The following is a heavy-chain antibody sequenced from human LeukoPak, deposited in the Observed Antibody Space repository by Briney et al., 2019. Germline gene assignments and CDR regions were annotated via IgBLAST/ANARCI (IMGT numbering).Heavy chain of an antibody. V-gene: IGHV1-2*02. CDR1: GYTFTGYY. J-gene: IGHJ4*02. D-gene: IGHD6-19*01. CDR2: INPNSGGT. Sequence: AAPVKVSCKASGYTFTGYYMHWVRQAPGQGLEWMGWINPNSGGTNYAQKFQGRVTMTRDTSISTAYMELSRLRSDDTAVYYCARDTLDSSGWYNWGQGTLVTVSS. CDR3: ARDTLDSSGWYN.